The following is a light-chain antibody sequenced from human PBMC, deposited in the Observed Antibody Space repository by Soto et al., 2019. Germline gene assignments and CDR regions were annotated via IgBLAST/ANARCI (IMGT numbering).Light chain of an antibody. J-gene: IGLJ3*02. CDR1: FSNIGSNY. CDR2: TND. V-gene: IGLV1-47*02. Sequence: QSVLTQPPSASGTPGQRVTISCSGRFSNIGSNYVYWYQQLPGTAPKHLIYTNDQRPSGVPYRFSGSKSGTSASLAISGLRSDDETPYYCSAWYYSMRGWVFGGGTKLTVL. CDR3: SAWYYSMRGWV.